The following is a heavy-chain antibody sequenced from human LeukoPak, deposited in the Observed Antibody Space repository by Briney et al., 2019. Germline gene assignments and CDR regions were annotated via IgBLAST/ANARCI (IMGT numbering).Heavy chain of an antibody. Sequence: SETLSLTCTVSGGSISSSSYYWGWIRQPPGKGLEWIGSIYYSGSTYYNPSLKSRVTISVDTSKNQFSLKLSSVTAADTAAYYCARLRVWSGGYYYYMDVWGKGTTVTVSS. CDR1: GGSISSSSYY. J-gene: IGHJ6*03. V-gene: IGHV4-39*01. D-gene: IGHD3-10*01. CDR2: IYYSGST. CDR3: ARLRVWSGGYYYYMDV.